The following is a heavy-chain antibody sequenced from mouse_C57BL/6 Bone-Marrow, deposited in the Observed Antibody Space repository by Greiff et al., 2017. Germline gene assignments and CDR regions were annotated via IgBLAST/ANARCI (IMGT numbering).Heavy chain of an antibody. CDR1: GFTFSSYG. Sequence: EVKLMESGGDLVKPGGSLKLSCAASGFTFSSYGMSWVRQTPDKRLEWVATISSGGSYTYYPDSVKGRFTISRDNAKNTLYLQMSSLKSEDTAMYDCANYYGSSYHWYFDVWGTGTTVTVSS. V-gene: IGHV5-6*01. D-gene: IGHD1-1*01. J-gene: IGHJ1*03. CDR3: ANYYGSSYHWYFDV. CDR2: ISSGGSYT.